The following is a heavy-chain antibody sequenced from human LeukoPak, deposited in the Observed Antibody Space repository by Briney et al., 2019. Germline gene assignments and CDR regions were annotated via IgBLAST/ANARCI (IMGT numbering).Heavy chain of an antibody. CDR1: GYTFTSYG. V-gene: IGHV1-18*01. CDR2: ISAYNGNT. J-gene: IGHJ5*02. CDR3: ARAPRGDYDSSGYAPRTTWFDP. D-gene: IGHD3-22*01. Sequence: ASVKVSCKASGYTFTSYGISWVRQVPGQGLEWMGWISAYNGNTNYPQKLQGRVTMTTDTSTSTACMELRSLRSDDTAVYYCARAPRGDYDSSGYAPRTTWFDPWGQGTLVTVSS.